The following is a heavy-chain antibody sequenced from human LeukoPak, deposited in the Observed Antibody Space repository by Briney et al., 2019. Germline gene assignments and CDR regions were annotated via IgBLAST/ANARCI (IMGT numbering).Heavy chain of an antibody. V-gene: IGHV4-34*01. CDR1: GGSFSGYY. J-gene: IGHJ5*02. CDR3: ARGFWSSGWFDP. D-gene: IGHD3-3*01. Sequence: PSETLSLTCAVYGGSFSGYYWSWIRQPPGKGLEWIGEINHSGSTNYNPSLKSRVTISVDTSKNQFSPKLSSVTAADTAVYYCARGFWSSGWFDPWGQGTLVTVSS. CDR2: INHSGST.